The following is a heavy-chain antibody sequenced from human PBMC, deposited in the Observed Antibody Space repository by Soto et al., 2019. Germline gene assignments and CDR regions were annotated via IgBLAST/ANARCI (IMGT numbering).Heavy chain of an antibody. J-gene: IGHJ4*02. Sequence: AETLSLTCTVYGRSLSNSDNVWGWIRQCSGKGLEWIGGIYYPGTVYYNTSLQSRVTLSVDTTKNQFSMKLSSVTAADTAVYYCAGASSGTYRFDSWGRGMLVTVSS. CDR3: AGASSGTYRFDS. CDR2: IYYPGTV. D-gene: IGHD1-26*01. CDR1: GRSLSNSDNV. V-gene: IGHV4-39*01.